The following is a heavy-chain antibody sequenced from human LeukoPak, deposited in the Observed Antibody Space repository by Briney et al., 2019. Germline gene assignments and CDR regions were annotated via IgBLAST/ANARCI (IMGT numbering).Heavy chain of an antibody. V-gene: IGHV3-23*01. CDR1: GFTFSSYA. CDR3: AKEGQWLVPYYYYYMDV. Sequence: PGGTLRLSCAASGFTFSSYAMSWVRQAPGKGLEWVSAISGSGGSTYYADSVKGRFTISRDNSKNTLYLQMNSLRAEDTAVYYCAKEGQWLVPYYYYYMDVWGKGTTVTVSS. D-gene: IGHD6-19*01. CDR2: ISGSGGST. J-gene: IGHJ6*03.